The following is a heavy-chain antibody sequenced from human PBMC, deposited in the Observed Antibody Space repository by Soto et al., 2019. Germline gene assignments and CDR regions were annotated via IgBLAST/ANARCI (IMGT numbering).Heavy chain of an antibody. CDR1: RGALSGYS. J-gene: IGHJ5*02. Sequence: QMQLQQWGTGLLTPSETLSLTCAVSRGALSGYSWNWIRQAPGKGLKWIGEITYSEDANPTYNPSLKSRVTISEDRTNNQFFLRLTSVTAADTAVYYWARDHDYVWGSRRNWLGHWGQVNPGFVSS. CDR3: ARDHDYVWGSRRNWLGH. V-gene: IGHV4-34*01. D-gene: IGHD3-16*01. CDR2: ITYSEDANP.